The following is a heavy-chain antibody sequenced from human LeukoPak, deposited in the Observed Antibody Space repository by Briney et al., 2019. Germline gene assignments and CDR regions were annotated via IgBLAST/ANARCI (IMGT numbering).Heavy chain of an antibody. CDR1: GGSISSGGYY. V-gene: IGHV4-31*03. J-gene: IGHJ4*02. Sequence: PSETLSLTCTVSGGSISSGGYYWSWFRQHPGKGLEWIGFIYYSGKSYYKPSLKSRVTISVDTSKNQFSLRLNSVTAADTAVYYCARDNEWSGIDYWGQGTLVTVSS. CDR2: IYYSGKS. CDR3: ARDNEWSGIDY. D-gene: IGHD3-10*01.